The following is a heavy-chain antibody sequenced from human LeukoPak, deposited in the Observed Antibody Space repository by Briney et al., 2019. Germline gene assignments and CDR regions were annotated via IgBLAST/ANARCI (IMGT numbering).Heavy chain of an antibody. D-gene: IGHD6-19*01. Sequence: PSETLSLTCTVSGGSISSYYWSWIRQPPGKGLEWIGYIYYSGSTNYNPSLKSRVTISVDTSKNQFSLKLGSVTAADTAIYYCARPRGVAGVRADWYFDLWGRGALVTVSS. CDR2: IYYSGST. CDR1: GGSISSYY. J-gene: IGHJ2*01. CDR3: ARPRGVAGVRADWYFDL. V-gene: IGHV4-59*08.